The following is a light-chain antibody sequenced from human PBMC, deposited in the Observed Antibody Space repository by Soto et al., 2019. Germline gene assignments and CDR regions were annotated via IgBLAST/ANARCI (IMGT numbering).Light chain of an antibody. V-gene: IGKV1-5*01. Sequence: DIQMTQSPSTLSASVGDRVTITCRASQSISSWLAWYQQKPGKAPKVLIYDASSLESGVPSRCSGSGSGTEFTLTISSLQLDDFATYYCQQYNGNFGGGTKVEIK. CDR1: QSISSW. J-gene: IGKJ4*01. CDR3: QQYNGN. CDR2: DAS.